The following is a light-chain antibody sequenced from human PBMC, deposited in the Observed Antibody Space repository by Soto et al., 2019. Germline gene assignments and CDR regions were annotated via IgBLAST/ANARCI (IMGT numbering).Light chain of an antibody. CDR3: HQYGTSPQT. V-gene: IGKV3-20*01. CDR2: DAS. CDR1: QSVSNTH. Sequence: EIVLTQSPGTLSLSPGESATLSCRASQSVSNTHLAWYQQRPGQAPRLLIYDASRRDTGIPDRFSGSGSGADFTLTIRGMETEHFAVYFCHQYGTSPQTFGQGTKVDIK. J-gene: IGKJ1*01.